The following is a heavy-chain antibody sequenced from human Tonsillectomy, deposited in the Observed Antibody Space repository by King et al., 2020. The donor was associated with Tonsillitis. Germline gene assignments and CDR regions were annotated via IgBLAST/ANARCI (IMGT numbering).Heavy chain of an antibody. J-gene: IGHJ6*02. Sequence: TLKESGPALVKPTQTLTLTCTFSGFSLSTSGMCVSWIRQPPGKALEWLALIDWDDDKYYSTSLKTRLTISKDTSKNQVVLTMTNMDPVDTATYYCARIATGIQLWVGGVDVWGQGTTVTVSS. CDR1: GFSLSTSGMC. V-gene: IGHV2-70*01. D-gene: IGHD5-18*01. CDR3: ARIATGIQLWVGGVDV. CDR2: IDWDDDK.